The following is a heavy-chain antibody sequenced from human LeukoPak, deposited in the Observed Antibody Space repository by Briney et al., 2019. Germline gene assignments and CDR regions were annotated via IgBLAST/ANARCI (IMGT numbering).Heavy chain of an antibody. D-gene: IGHD3-22*01. V-gene: IGHV3-15*01. J-gene: IGHJ4*02. CDR3: ATDNDDSVADGDFDY. CDR2: IKSKPGGETT. CDR1: GFIVRNAW. Sequence: SGGSLRLSYAASGFIVRNAWMSWVRQAPGKGLEWVGLIKSKPGGETTDYTAPVRGRFIISRDDSKDTVYLQMNDLRTEDTAVYYCATDNDDSVADGDFDYWGQGTLVTVSS.